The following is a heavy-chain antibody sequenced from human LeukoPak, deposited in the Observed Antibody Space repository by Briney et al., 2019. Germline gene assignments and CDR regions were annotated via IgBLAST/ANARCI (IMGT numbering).Heavy chain of an antibody. CDR3: ARLDCTGDGCYNH. V-gene: IGHV4-59*08. Sequence: PSETLSLTCSVSGDSVTSYYRSWVRQPPGKGLECIGDVSYDGTTNYTPSLRSRVIMAVDTATNHISLRLTSLSAADTAVYYCARLDCTGDGCYNHWGQGILVTVSS. D-gene: IGHD2-8*02. J-gene: IGHJ4*02. CDR2: VSYDGTT. CDR1: GDSVTSYY.